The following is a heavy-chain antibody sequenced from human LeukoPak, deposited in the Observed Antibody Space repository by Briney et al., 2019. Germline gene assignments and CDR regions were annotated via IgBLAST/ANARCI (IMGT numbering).Heavy chain of an antibody. V-gene: IGHV4-34*01. CDR3: AKQKWELLRVNAFDI. J-gene: IGHJ3*02. CDR1: GGSFSGYY. Sequence: SETLSLTCAVYGGSFSGYYWSWIRQPPGKGLEWIGEINHSGSTNYNPSLKSRATISVDTSKNQISLKLSSVTAADTAVYYCAKQKWELLRVNAFDIWGQGTMVTVSS. D-gene: IGHD1-26*01. CDR2: INHSGST.